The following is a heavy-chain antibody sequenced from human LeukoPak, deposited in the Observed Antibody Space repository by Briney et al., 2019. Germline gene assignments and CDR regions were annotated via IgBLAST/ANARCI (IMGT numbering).Heavy chain of an antibody. CDR3: AKTSGSILTSYLYYYYYYMDV. J-gene: IGHJ6*03. CDR2: IRYDGSNK. V-gene: IGHV3-30*02. D-gene: IGHD3-9*01. CDR1: GFTFSSYG. Sequence: PGGSLRLSCAASGFTFSSYGMHWVRQAPGKGLEWVAFIRYDGSNKYYADSVKGRFTISRDNSKNTLYLQMNSLRAEDTAVYYCAKTSGSILTSYLYYYYYYMDVWGKGTTVTVSS.